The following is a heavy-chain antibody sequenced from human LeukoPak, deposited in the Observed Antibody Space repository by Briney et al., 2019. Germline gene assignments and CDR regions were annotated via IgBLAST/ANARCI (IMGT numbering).Heavy chain of an antibody. Sequence: PSETLSLTCTVSGGSISSYYWSWIRQTPEKGLEWIGEIHPSGSTNYNPSLKSRVTISVDTSKNQFSLKLTSVTAADTAVYYCARGHDSKKSGYWGQGTLVTVSS. J-gene: IGHJ4*02. CDR1: GGSISSYY. V-gene: IGHV4-34*01. CDR2: IHPSGST. D-gene: IGHD3-22*01. CDR3: ARGHDSKKSGY.